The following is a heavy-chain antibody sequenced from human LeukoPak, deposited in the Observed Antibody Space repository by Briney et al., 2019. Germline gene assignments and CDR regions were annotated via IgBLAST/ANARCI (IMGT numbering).Heavy chain of an antibody. Sequence: GESLRLSCAASGFTFSSYAMSWVRQAPGKGLEWVSAISGSGGSTYYADSVKGRFTISRDNSKNTLYLQMNSLRAEDTAVYYCAKDPGAKWSWFGELLLGNFDYWGQGTLVTVSS. V-gene: IGHV3-23*01. CDR2: ISGSGGST. CDR1: GFTFSSYA. J-gene: IGHJ4*02. D-gene: IGHD3-10*01. CDR3: AKDPGAKWSWFGELLLGNFDY.